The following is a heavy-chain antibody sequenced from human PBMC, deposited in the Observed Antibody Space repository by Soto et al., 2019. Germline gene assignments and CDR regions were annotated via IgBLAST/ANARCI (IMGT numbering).Heavy chain of an antibody. CDR3: SRAIVVEYSHGFGAYGMDV. D-gene: IGHD5-18*01. CDR1: GGSISSYY. J-gene: IGHJ6*02. CDR2: IYYSGST. Sequence: SETLSLTCTVSGGSISSYYWSWIRQPPGKGLEWIGYIYYSGSTNYNTSLKSRVTISVDTSKNQFSLKLSSVTAADTAVYYCSRAIVVEYSHGFGAYGMDVWGQGTTVTVSS. V-gene: IGHV4-59*01.